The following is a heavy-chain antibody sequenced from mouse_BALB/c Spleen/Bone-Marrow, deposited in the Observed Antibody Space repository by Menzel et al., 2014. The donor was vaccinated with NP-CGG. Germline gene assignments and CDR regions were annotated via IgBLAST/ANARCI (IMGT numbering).Heavy chain of an antibody. J-gene: IGHJ4*01. CDR3: AREGRGYYGSSGAAMDY. CDR1: GFSLTSYG. D-gene: IGHD1-1*01. CDR2: IWAGGST. V-gene: IGHV2-9*02. Sequence: VKLQESGPGLVSPSQSLSISCTVSGFSLTSYGVHWVRQPPGQGLEWLGAIWAGGSTNYNSALMSRLTISKDNSKSQVFLKMNSLQTDDTAMYYCAREGRGYYGSSGAAMDYWSQGTKVTVSS.